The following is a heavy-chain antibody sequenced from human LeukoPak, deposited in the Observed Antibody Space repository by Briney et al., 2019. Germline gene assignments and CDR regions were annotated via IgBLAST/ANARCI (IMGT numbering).Heavy chain of an antibody. J-gene: IGHJ3*02. CDR3: ARSWGSALDDAFDI. Sequence: ASVKVSCKASGYTFTSYDINRVRQATGQGLELMGWMNPNSGGTNYAQKFQGRVTMTRDTSISTAYMELSRLRSDDTAVYYCARSWGSALDDAFDIWGQGTMVTVSS. CDR1: GYTFTSYD. CDR2: MNPNSGGT. D-gene: IGHD7-27*01. V-gene: IGHV1-2*02.